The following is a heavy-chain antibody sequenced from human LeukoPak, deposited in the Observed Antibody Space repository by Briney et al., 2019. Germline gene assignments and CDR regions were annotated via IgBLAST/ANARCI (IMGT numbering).Heavy chain of an antibody. CDR1: GFTFSSYW. Sequence: PGGSLRLSCATSGFTFSSYWMHWVRQAPGKGLVWLSRISGDGSSTSYADSVKGRFTISRDNAKNTLYLQMNSLRAEDTAVYYCARPSVGFDPWGQGPLVTVSS. J-gene: IGHJ5*02. CDR3: ARPSVGFDP. CDR2: ISGDGSST. V-gene: IGHV3-74*01.